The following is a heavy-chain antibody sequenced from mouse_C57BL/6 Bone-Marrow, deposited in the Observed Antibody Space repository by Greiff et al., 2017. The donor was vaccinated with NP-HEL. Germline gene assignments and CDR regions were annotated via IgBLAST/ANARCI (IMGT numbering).Heavy chain of an antibody. V-gene: IGHV1-18*01. Sequence: VQLQQSGPELVKPGASVKIPCKASGYTFTDYNMDWVKQSHGKSLEWIGDINPNNGGTIYNQKFKGKATLTVDKSSSTAYMELRSLTSEDTAVYYCARRGWDGGYFDVWGTGTTVTVSS. D-gene: IGHD4-1*01. CDR2: INPNNGGT. CDR3: ARRGWDGGYFDV. CDR1: GYTFTDYN. J-gene: IGHJ1*03.